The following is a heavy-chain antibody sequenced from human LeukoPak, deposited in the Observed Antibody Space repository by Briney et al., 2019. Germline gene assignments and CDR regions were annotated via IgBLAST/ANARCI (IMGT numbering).Heavy chain of an antibody. D-gene: IGHD3-10*01. V-gene: IGHV4-31*03. CDR3: AGRGARGGYLGY. Sequence: SETLSLTCTVSGGSISSGGYYWSWIRQHPGKGLEWIGYIYYSGSTYYNPSLKSRVTISVDTSKNQFSLKLSSVTAADTAGYYCAGRGARGGYLGYWAREPWSPSPQ. CDR2: IYYSGST. CDR1: GGSISSGGYY. J-gene: IGHJ4*02.